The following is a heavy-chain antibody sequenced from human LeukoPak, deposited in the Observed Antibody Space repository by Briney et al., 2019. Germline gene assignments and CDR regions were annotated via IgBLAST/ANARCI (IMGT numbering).Heavy chain of an antibody. CDR1: GGSFSGYY. CDR2: INHSGST. D-gene: IGHD3-3*01. Sequence: SETLPLTCAVYGGSFSGYYWSWIRQPPGKGLEWIGEINHSGSTNYNPSLKSRVTISVDTSKNQFSLKLSSVTAADTAVYYCARQGVVTQFDYWGQGTLVTVSS. CDR3: ARQGVVTQFDY. V-gene: IGHV4-34*01. J-gene: IGHJ4*02.